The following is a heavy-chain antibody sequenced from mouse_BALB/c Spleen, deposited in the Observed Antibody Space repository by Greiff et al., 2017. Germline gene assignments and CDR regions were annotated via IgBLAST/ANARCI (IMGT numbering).Heavy chain of an antibody. CDR2: INPSNGRT. CDR3: AHYDGAFYAMDY. J-gene: IGHJ4*01. CDR1: GYTFTSYW. V-gene: IGHV1S81*02. D-gene: IGHD2-4*01. Sequence: QVQLQQPGAELVKPGASVKLSCKASGYTFTSYWMHWVKQRPGQGLEWIGEINPSNGRTNYNEKFKSKATLTVDKSSSTAYMPLSSLTSEDSAVYYCAHYDGAFYAMDYWGQGTSVTVSS.